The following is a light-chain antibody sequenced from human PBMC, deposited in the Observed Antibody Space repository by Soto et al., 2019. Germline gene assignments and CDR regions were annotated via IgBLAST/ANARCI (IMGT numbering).Light chain of an antibody. CDR2: WAS. CDR3: QQYYSTPT. J-gene: IGKJ5*01. Sequence: DIVMTQSRDSLAVSLGERATIHCTSSQSVLYSANNKNYLALYQQKPGQPPKLLIYWASTRESGVPDRFSGSGSGTDFTLTIRSLQAEDVAVYCCQQYYSTPTFGQGTRLEIK. V-gene: IGKV4-1*01. CDR1: QSVLYSANNKNY.